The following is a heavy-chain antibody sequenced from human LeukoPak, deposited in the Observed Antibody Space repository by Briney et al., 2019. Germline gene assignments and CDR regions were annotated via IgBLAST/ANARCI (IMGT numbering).Heavy chain of an antibody. D-gene: IGHD6-19*01. CDR2: IYYSGST. J-gene: IGHJ4*02. V-gene: IGHV4-39*07. CDR1: GGSISSSSYY. CDR3: ARAEGGSGWYYFDY. Sequence: SETLSLTCTASGGSISSSSYYWGWIRQPPGKGLEWIGSIYYSGSTNYNPSLKSRVTISVDTSKNQFSLKLSSVTAADTAVYYCARAEGGSGWYYFDYWGQGTLVTVSS.